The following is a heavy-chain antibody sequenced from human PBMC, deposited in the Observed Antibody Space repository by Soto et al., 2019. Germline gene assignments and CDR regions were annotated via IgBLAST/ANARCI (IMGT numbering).Heavy chain of an antibody. V-gene: IGHV4-31*03. CDR1: GGSLSSGDYY. D-gene: IGHD6-19*01. CDR3: AREDWAGTDRFDP. J-gene: IGHJ5*02. Sequence: QVQLQELGPGLVKSSQTLSLTCIVSGGSLSSGDYYCSWLRQHTGTGLQWNGYLTYGGRIYYNPSLQRRVTIAIDTSTPQFTPELNAVTAADPAVYYCAREDWAGTDRFDPWGQGTRVTVSS. CDR2: LTYGGRI.